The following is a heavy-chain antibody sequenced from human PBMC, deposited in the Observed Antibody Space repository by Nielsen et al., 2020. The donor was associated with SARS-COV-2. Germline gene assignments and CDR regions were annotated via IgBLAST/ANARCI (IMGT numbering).Heavy chain of an antibody. Sequence: LSLPCAASGFTFSTYGMHWVRQAPGKGLEWVAAISYDGSNKYYVDSVKGRFTISRDNFKNTLYLQMSSLREEDTAVYYCAKDWTAIVVVPSGGVDYWGQGTLVTVSS. D-gene: IGHD2-15*01. CDR2: ISYDGSNK. J-gene: IGHJ4*02. V-gene: IGHV3-30*18. CDR1: GFTFSTYG. CDR3: AKDWTAIVVVPSGGVDY.